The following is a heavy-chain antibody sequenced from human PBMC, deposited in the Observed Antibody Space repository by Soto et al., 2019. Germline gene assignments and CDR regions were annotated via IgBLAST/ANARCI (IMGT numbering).Heavy chain of an antibody. Sequence: SETLSLGCTVSGGSISGGGYYGSWIRQHPGRGREWIGYIYYSGSTYYNPSLKSRVTISVDTSKNQCSLYLWSLTAAWLSVYYCERVRVRAGSDYWGQGALVTVSA. CDR2: IYYSGST. CDR1: GGSISGGGYY. CDR3: ERVRVRAGSDY. J-gene: IGHJ4*02. V-gene: IGHV4-31*03. D-gene: IGHD3-10*01.